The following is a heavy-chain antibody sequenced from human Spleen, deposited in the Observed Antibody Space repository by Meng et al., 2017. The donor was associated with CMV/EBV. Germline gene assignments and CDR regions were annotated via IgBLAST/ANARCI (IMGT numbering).Heavy chain of an antibody. J-gene: IGHJ3*02. Sequence: SLKISCAASGFTFDDFAMHWVRQSPGEGLEWVAGISGNTGFIGYADSVKGRFTISRDNAKKTLSLQMNALSPEDTALYYCAKGGGERVTFDAFDIWGQGTMVTVSS. CDR2: ISGNTGFI. D-gene: IGHD2-21*02. CDR3: AKGGGERVTFDAFDI. V-gene: IGHV3-9*01. CDR1: GFTFDDFA.